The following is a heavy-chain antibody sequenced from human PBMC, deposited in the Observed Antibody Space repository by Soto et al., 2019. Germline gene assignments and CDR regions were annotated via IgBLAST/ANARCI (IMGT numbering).Heavy chain of an antibody. Sequence: SETLSLTCTVSGGSINSNNYYWAWIHQPPGKGLAWIASIYYDGSTYYNPSLKSRVTISIDTSKNQFSLRLRPVTAADTAIYYCAKVVVAATRHTDFDSWGQGTLVTVSS. CDR2: IYYDGST. J-gene: IGHJ4*02. CDR3: AKVVVAATRHTDFDS. CDR1: GGSINSNNYY. V-gene: IGHV4-39*01. D-gene: IGHD2-15*01.